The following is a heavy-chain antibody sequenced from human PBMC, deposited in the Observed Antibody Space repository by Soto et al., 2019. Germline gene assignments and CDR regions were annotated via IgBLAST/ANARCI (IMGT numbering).Heavy chain of an antibody. CDR3: ARGDSPYVWFNEF. Sequence: SVKVSCKDSGGLFSSYAISWVRQAPGQGLEWMGGIIPVFDTPYYAQKFQDRVTITADESTNTAYLELSSLRSDDTAMYYCARGDSPYVWFNEFWGQGSRVTVSS. V-gene: IGHV1-69*13. J-gene: IGHJ4*02. D-gene: IGHD3-16*01. CDR1: GGLFSSYA. CDR2: IIPVFDTP.